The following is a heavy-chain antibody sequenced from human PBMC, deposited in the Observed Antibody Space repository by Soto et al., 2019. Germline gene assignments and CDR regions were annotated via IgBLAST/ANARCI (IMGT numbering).Heavy chain of an antibody. CDR2: IDIGGNT. J-gene: IGHJ4*02. CDR1: GFSVTSNY. V-gene: IGHV3-66*01. Sequence: EVQVVESGGGLVLPGGSLRLSCAASGFSVTSNYMNWVRQAPGKGLEWVSIIDIGGNTYYADSVKDRFTISRDNSRNTLYLHMDSLRAEDTAVYYCARGRGSTGYLGREHYFDHWGQGTLVTVSP. D-gene: IGHD2-2*01. CDR3: ARGRGSTGYLGREHYFDH.